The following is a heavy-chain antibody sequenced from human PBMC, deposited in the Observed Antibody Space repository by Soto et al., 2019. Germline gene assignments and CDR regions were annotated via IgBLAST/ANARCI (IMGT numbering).Heavy chain of an antibody. J-gene: IGHJ3*02. Sequence: ASVKVSCKASGYTFTSYYMHWVRQAPGQGLEWMGIINPRGGSTSYAQKFQGRVTMTRDTSTSTVYMELSSLRSEDTAVYYCARDGHTYYYGSGAFDIWGQGTMVTVSS. CDR1: GYTFTSYY. D-gene: IGHD3-10*01. CDR3: ARDGHTYYYGSGAFDI. CDR2: INPRGGST. V-gene: IGHV1-46*01.